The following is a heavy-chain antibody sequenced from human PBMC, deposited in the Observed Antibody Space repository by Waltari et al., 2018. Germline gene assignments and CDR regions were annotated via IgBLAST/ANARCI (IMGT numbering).Heavy chain of an antibody. D-gene: IGHD5-18*01. CDR1: GFSVSTTH. V-gene: IGHV3-66*02. Sequence: DVQLVESGGNLVHPGGSLRLSCAASGFSVSTTHMSWVRQAPGKGRDGVSIINTAGSTYNADSVMGRFTISRDVSQNTVHLQMNNLRPEDTAVYYCARARDEDTAMVFFDHWGQGTLVSVSS. CDR2: INTAGST. CDR3: ARARDEDTAMVFFDH. J-gene: IGHJ4*02.